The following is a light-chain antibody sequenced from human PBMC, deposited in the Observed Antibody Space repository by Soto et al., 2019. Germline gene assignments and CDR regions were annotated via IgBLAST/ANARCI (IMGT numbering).Light chain of an antibody. CDR1: SSNIGNNY. CDR2: ENN. CDR3: GTWDSSLGAAV. Sequence: QSVLTQPPSVSAAPGQTVTISCSGSSSNIGNNYVSWYQQLPGTAPKLLIYENNKRPSGIPDRFSGSKSGTSATLGITGLQTGDEADYYCGTWDSSLGAAVFGGGTQLTVL. J-gene: IGLJ7*01. V-gene: IGLV1-51*02.